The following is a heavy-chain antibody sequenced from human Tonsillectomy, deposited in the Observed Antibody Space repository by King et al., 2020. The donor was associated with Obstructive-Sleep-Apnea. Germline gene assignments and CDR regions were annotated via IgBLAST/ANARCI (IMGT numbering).Heavy chain of an antibody. Sequence: VQLVESGGGLVKPGGSLRLSCAASGFTFSSYNMNWVRQAPGKGLEWVSSISRSSSYIYHADSVKGRFTISRDNAKNSLYLQMNSLRAEDTAVYYCARDGDSAPYYDSSGYYGDAFDIWGQGTMVTVSS. J-gene: IGHJ3*02. D-gene: IGHD3-22*01. V-gene: IGHV3-21*01. CDR1: GFTFSSYN. CDR3: ARDGDSAPYYDSSGYYGDAFDI. CDR2: ISRSSSYI.